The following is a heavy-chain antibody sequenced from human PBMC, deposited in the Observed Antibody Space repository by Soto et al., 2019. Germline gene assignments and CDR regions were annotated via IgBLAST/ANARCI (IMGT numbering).Heavy chain of an antibody. CDR3: ARVGYDFWSGYSGWFDP. Sequence: QVQLQESGPGLVKPSQTLSLTCTVSGGSISSGDYYWSWIRQPPGKGLEWIGYIYYSGSTYYNPSLKSRVTISVDTSKNQFSLKLSSVTAADTAVYYCARVGYDFWSGYSGWFDPWGQGTLVTVSS. V-gene: IGHV4-30-4*01. J-gene: IGHJ5*02. CDR1: GGSISSGDYY. CDR2: IYYSGST. D-gene: IGHD3-3*01.